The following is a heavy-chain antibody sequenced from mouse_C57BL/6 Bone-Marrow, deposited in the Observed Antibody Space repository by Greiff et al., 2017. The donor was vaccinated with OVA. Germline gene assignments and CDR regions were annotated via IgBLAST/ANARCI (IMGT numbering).Heavy chain of an antibody. CDR3: ARVDGYYVAMDY. CDR1: GYAFTNYL. J-gene: IGHJ4*01. V-gene: IGHV1-54*01. CDR2: INPGSGGT. D-gene: IGHD2-3*01. Sequence: QVQLQQSGAELVRPGTSVKVSCKASGYAFTNYLIEWVKQRPGQGLEWIGVINPGSGGTNYNEKFKGKATLTADKSSSTAYMQLSSLTSEDSAVYFCARVDGYYVAMDYWGQGTSVTVSS.